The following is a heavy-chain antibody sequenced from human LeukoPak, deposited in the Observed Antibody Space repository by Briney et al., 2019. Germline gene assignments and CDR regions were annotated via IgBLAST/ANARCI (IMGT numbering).Heavy chain of an antibody. CDR3: ARVQMVRGVLIPEYFQH. D-gene: IGHD3-10*01. CDR1: GYTFTSYG. Sequence: ASVKVSCKASGYTFTSYGISWVRQAPGQGLEWMGWISAYNGDTNDAQKFQGRVTMTTETSTSTAYMELRSLRSDDTAVYYCARVQMVRGVLIPEYFQHWGQGTLDTVSS. V-gene: IGHV1-18*01. CDR2: ISAYNGDT. J-gene: IGHJ1*01.